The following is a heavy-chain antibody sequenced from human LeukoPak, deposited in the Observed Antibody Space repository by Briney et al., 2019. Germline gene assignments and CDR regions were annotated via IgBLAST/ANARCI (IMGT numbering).Heavy chain of an antibody. J-gene: IGHJ4*02. D-gene: IGHD5-18*01. V-gene: IGHV3-30*04. CDR2: ISYDGSNK. CDR3: ARSLIQLWLKLDY. Sequence: GGSLRLSCAASGFTFSSYAMHWVRQAPGKGLEWVAVISYDGSNKYYADSVKGRFTISRDNSENTLYLQMNSLRAEDTAVYYCARSLIQLWLKLDYWGQGTLVTVSS. CDR1: GFTFSSYA.